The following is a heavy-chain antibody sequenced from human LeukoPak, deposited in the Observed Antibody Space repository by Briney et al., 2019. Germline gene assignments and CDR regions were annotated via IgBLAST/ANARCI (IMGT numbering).Heavy chain of an antibody. J-gene: IGHJ1*01. D-gene: IGHD6-13*01. V-gene: IGHV3-7*01. CDR3: AQNLVAAAGDH. CDR1: GSTFSSYW. Sequence: PGGSLRLSCAASGSTFSSYWMTWVRQAPGKGLEWVANIKPDGSVGYYVDSVRGRFIISRDNAGNSLYLQMNSLRVEDTAVYYCAQNLVAAAGDHWGQGTLLIVSS. CDR2: IKPDGSVG.